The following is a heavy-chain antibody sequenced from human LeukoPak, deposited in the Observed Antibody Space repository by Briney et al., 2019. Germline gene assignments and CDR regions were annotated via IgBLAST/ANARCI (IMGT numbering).Heavy chain of an antibody. CDR1: GGSISSYY. Sequence: SETLSLTCTVSGGSISSYYWSWIRQPPGKGLEWIGYIYYSGSTNYNPSPKSRVTISVDTSKNQFSLKLSSVTAADTAVYYCARDRWAAAGYYYYYMDVWGKGTTVTVSS. CDR2: IYYSGST. J-gene: IGHJ6*03. V-gene: IGHV4-59*01. D-gene: IGHD6-13*01. CDR3: ARDRWAAAGYYYYYMDV.